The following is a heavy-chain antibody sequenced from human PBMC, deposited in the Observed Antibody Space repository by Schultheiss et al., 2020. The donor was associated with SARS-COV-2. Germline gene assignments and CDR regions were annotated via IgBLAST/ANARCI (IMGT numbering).Heavy chain of an antibody. CDR3: ARDGHGDAFDI. CDR2: INHSGST. Sequence: SETLSLTCAVYGGSFSGYSWSWIRQPPGKGLEWIGEINHSGSTNYNPSLKSRVTISADTSKNHFSLRLRSVTAADTAVYYCARDGHGDAFDIWGQGTMVTVSS. CDR1: GGSFSGYS. V-gene: IGHV4-34*01. J-gene: IGHJ3*02.